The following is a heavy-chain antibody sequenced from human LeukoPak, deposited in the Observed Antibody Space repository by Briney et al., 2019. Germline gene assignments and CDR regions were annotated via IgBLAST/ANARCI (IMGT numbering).Heavy chain of an antibody. CDR3: ARGSRRSSSSPFDY. Sequence: PSETLSLTCAVYGGSFSGYYWSWIRQPPGKGLEWIGEINHSGSTNYSPSLKSRVTISVDTSKNQFSLKLSSVTAADTAVYYCARGSRRSSSSPFDYWGQGTLVTVSS. V-gene: IGHV4-34*01. D-gene: IGHD6-6*01. J-gene: IGHJ4*02. CDR1: GGSFSGYY. CDR2: INHSGST.